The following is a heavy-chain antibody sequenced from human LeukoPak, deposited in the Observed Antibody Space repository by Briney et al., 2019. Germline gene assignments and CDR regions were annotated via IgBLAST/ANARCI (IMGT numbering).Heavy chain of an antibody. CDR3: ARGVYSYGSDAFDI. Sequence: GASVKVSCKASGYTFTSYGISWVRQAPGQGLEWMGWISAYNGNTNYAQKLQGRVTMTTDASTSAAYMELRSLRSDDTAVYYCARGVYSYGSDAFDIWGQGTMVTVSS. CDR1: GYTFTSYG. V-gene: IGHV1-18*01. CDR2: ISAYNGNT. D-gene: IGHD5-18*01. J-gene: IGHJ3*02.